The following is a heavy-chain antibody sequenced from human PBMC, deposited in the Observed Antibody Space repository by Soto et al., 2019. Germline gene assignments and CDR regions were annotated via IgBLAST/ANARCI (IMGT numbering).Heavy chain of an antibody. D-gene: IGHD1-26*01. CDR2: ISYDGSNK. J-gene: IGHJ4*02. CDR3: AKDREIGAQPFDY. V-gene: IGHV3-30*18. Sequence: GGSLILSCAASGFTFSSYGMHWVRQAPGKGLEWVAVISYDGSNKYYADSVKGRFTISRDNSKNTLYLQMNSLRAEDTAVYYCAKDREIGAQPFDYWGQGTLVTVSS. CDR1: GFTFSSYG.